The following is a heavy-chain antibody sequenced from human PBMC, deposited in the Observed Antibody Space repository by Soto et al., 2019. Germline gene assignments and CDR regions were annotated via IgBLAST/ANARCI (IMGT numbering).Heavy chain of an antibody. J-gene: IGHJ4*02. CDR3: ARGDNWNYVDY. D-gene: IGHD1-20*01. Sequence: ASVKVSCKASGYTFSTYGINWVRQAPGQGLEWMGWISAYNGNTNNAQNFQGRVTMTTDTSTSTAYMGLRSLRSDDTAVYYCARGDNWNYVDYWGQGTLVTVSS. CDR1: GYTFSTYG. CDR2: ISAYNGNT. V-gene: IGHV1-18*01.